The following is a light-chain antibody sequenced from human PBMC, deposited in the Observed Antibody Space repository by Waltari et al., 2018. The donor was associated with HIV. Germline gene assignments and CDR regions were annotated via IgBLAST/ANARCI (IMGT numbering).Light chain of an antibody. CDR3: QQYSNALT. J-gene: IGKJ4*01. Sequence: VMTESRATLSVSPGERGPLACRASPRNSDNLAWYQQKPDPAPRLLIYGASPRSTGIPARFSGSGSRTGFPLTISSLQSEDFEIYYCQQYSNALTFGGGTKVEIK. V-gene: IGKV3-15*01. CDR1: PRNSDN. CDR2: GAS.